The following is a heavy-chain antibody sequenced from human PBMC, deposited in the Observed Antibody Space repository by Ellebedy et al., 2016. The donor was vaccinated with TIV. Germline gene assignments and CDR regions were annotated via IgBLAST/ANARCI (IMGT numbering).Heavy chain of an antibody. Sequence: MPSETLSLTCAVSGGSISSNNWWTWVRQPPGKGLEWIGEIYQGGNTKYNPPLKSRVTISVDNSKNQFSLKLSSVTAADTAVYYCARNWGAGGFYWGQGTLVTVSS. CDR2: IYQGGNT. V-gene: IGHV4-4*02. J-gene: IGHJ4*02. D-gene: IGHD7-27*01. CDR1: GGSISSNNW. CDR3: ARNWGAGGFY.